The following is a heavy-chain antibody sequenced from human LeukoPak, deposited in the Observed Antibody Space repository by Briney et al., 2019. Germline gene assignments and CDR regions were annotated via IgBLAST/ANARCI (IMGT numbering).Heavy chain of an antibody. CDR1: GFTFSSYE. CDR3: AKVYDILTGYLDY. J-gene: IGHJ4*02. Sequence: GGSLRLSCVASGFTFSSYEMNWVRQAPGKGLEWVAFIRYDGSNKYYADSVKGRFTISRDNSKNTLYLQMDSLRAEDTAVYYCAKVYDILTGYLDYWGQGTLVTVSS. D-gene: IGHD3-9*01. V-gene: IGHV3-30*02. CDR2: IRYDGSNK.